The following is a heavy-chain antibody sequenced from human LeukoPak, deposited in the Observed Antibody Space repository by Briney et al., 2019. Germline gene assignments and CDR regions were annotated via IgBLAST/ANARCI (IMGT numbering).Heavy chain of an antibody. CDR2: IRQDGNEF. D-gene: IGHD1-26*01. J-gene: IGHJ4*02. V-gene: IGHV3-7*01. Sequence: GRSLRLSCAASEFTFGNYWMSWVRQVPGKGPEWVANIRQDGNEFYYVDSVEGRFTISRDNAKNSLYLQMNSLRVEDTAVYYCARDKVSGATLLDYWGQGTLVTVSS. CDR3: ARDKVSGATLLDY. CDR1: EFTFGNYW.